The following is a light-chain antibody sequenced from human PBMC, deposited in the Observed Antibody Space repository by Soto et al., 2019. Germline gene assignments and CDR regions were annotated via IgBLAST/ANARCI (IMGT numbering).Light chain of an antibody. V-gene: IGKV1-9*01. CDR3: QQLNSYPRT. J-gene: IGKJ1*01. CDR2: AAS. CDR1: QGISSY. Sequence: DILLTQSQSFLSASVGDRVTIACRASQGISSYLAWYQQKPGKAPNLLIYAASTLQSGVPSRFSGSGSGTEFTLTISSLQPEDFTTYYCQQLNSYPRTFGQGTKVEIK.